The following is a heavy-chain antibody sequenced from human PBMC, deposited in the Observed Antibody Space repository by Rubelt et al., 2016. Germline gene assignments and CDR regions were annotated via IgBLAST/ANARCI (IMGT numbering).Heavy chain of an antibody. D-gene: IGHD6-19*01. CDR3: ARLRYPSGWYGAFDI. J-gene: IGHJ3*02. CDR2: ISYDGSKK. Sequence: GLEWVAIISYDGSKKYYADSVKGRFTISRDNSKNTLYLQMNSLRAEDTAVYYCARLRYPSGWYGAFDIWGQGTLVTVSS. V-gene: IGHV3-30*03.